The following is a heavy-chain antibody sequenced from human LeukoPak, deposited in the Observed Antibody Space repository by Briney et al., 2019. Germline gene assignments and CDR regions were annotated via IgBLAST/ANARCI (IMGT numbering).Heavy chain of an antibody. J-gene: IGHJ3*02. CDR2: VNPKTGGT. V-gene: IGHV1-2*06. D-gene: IGHD2-21*02. CDR1: GYTFTGYY. CDR3: ASLDYCIGHCYPSTDAFNI. Sequence: ASVKVSCKASGYTFTGYYIHWVRQAPGQGPEWMGRVNPKTGGTNYAQKFQGRVTMTRDTSISTAYMELSRLRSDDTAVYYCASLDYCIGHCYPSTDAFNIWGQGTMVTVSS.